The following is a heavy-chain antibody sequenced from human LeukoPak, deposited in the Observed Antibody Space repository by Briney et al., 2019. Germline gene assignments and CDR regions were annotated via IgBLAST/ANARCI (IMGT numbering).Heavy chain of an antibody. CDR3: ARAGSVWFGEWPSSRAFDI. V-gene: IGHV4-31*03. CDR2: IYYSGST. CDR1: GGSISSGGYY. D-gene: IGHD3-10*01. J-gene: IGHJ3*02. Sequence: SETLSLTCTVSGGSISSGGYYWSWIRQHPGKGLEWIGYIYYSGSTYYNPSLKSRVTISVDTSKNQFSLKLSSVTAGDTAVYYCARAGSVWFGEWPSSRAFDIWGQGTMVTVSS.